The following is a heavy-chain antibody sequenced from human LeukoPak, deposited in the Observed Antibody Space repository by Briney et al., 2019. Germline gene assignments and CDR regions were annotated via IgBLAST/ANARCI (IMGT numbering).Heavy chain of an antibody. D-gene: IGHD6-13*01. CDR2: IYYSGST. V-gene: IGHV4-39*07. CDR1: GASISSSPYY. CDR3: ARWGYSSSLVPREADY. Sequence: EPSETLCLTCIVSGASISSSPYYWGWIRQPPGKGLEWIGRIYYSGSTYDNPSLKSRVTISVDTSKNQFSLKLSSVTAADTAVYYCARWGYSSSLVPREADYWGQGTLVTVSS. J-gene: IGHJ4*02.